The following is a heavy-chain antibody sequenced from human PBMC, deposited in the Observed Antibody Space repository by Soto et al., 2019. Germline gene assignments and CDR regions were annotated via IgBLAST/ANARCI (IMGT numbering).Heavy chain of an antibody. CDR2: IIPIFGTA. D-gene: IGHD3-3*01. CDR3: ARRFLESYYYYYGMDV. V-gene: IGHV1-69*13. CDR1: GGTFSSYA. Sequence: ASVKVSCKASGGTFSSYAISWVRQAPGQGLEWMGGIIPIFGTANYAQKFQGRVTITADESTSTAYMELSSLRSEDTAVYYCARRFLESYYYYYGMDVWGQGTTVTVSS. J-gene: IGHJ6*02.